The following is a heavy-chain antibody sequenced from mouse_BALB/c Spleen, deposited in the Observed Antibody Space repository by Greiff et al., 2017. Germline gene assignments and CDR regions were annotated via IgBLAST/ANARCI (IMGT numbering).Heavy chain of an antibody. Sequence: DVQLVESGGGLVKPGGSLKLSCAASGFTFSDYYMYWVRQTPEKRLEWVATISDGGSYTYYPDSVKGRFTISRDNAKNNLYLQMSSLKSEDTAMYYCAREGSGYDAMDYWGQGTSVTVSS. CDR2: ISDGGSYT. V-gene: IGHV5-4*02. CDR3: AREGSGYDAMDY. D-gene: IGHD3-1*01. J-gene: IGHJ4*01. CDR1: GFTFSDYY.